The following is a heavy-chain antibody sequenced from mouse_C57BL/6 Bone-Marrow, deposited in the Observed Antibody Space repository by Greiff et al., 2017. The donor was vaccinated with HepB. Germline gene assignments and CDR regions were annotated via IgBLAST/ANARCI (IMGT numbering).Heavy chain of an antibody. CDR2: ISNGGGST. Sequence: EVKLVESGGGLVQPGGSLKLSCAASGFTFSDYYMYWVRQTPEKRLEWVAYISNGGGSTYYPDTVKGRFTISRDNAKNTLYLQMSRLKSEDTAMYYCARQGYYGSRTGYAMDYWGQGTSVTVSS. V-gene: IGHV5-12*01. CDR3: ARQGYYGSRTGYAMDY. D-gene: IGHD1-1*01. CDR1: GFTFSDYY. J-gene: IGHJ4*01.